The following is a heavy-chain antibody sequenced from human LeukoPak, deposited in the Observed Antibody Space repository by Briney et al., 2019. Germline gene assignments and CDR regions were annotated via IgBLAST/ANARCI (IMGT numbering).Heavy chain of an antibody. CDR2: INPSGGST. D-gene: IGHD3-10*01. Sequence: ASVKVSCKASGYTFTSYYMHWVRQAPGQGLEWMGIINPSGGSTSYAQKFQGRVTMTRDTSTSTVYMELSSLRSEDTAVYYCAREKGRYCSGRRWFDPWGQGTLVTVPS. CDR1: GYTFTSYY. CDR3: AREKGRYCSGRRWFDP. V-gene: IGHV1-46*01. J-gene: IGHJ5*02.